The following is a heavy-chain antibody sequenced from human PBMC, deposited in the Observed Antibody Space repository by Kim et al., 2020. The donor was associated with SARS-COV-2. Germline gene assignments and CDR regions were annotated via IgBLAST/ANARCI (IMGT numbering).Heavy chain of an antibody. CDR1: GFTVSSNY. V-gene: IGHV3-53*01. D-gene: IGHD6-13*01. J-gene: IGHJ4*02. CDR3: ARVFGEQQGLLGY. Sequence: GGSLRLSCAASGFTVSSNYMSWVRQAPGKGLEWVSVIYSGGSTYYADSVKGRFTISRDNSKNTLYLQMNSLRAEDTAVYYCARVFGEQQGLLGYWGQGTLVTVSS. CDR2: IYSGGST.